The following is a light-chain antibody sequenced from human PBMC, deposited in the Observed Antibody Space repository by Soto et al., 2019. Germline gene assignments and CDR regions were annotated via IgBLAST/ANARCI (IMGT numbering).Light chain of an antibody. Sequence: AIRMTQSPSSLSASTGDRVTITCRASQGINTYLAWYQQEPGKAPKLLIYAASTLQSGVPSRFSGSGSGTDFTLTISYLQSEDFATYYCQQYYTYPWTFGQGTKVEIK. V-gene: IGKV1-8*01. J-gene: IGKJ1*01. CDR2: AAS. CDR3: QQYYTYPWT. CDR1: QGINTY.